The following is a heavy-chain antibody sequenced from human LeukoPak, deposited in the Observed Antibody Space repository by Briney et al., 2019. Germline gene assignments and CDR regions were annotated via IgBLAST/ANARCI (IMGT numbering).Heavy chain of an antibody. Sequence: SVKVSCTASGGTFSSYATSWVRQAPGQGLEWMGRIIPILGIANYAQRFQGRVTITADKSTSTAYMELSSVRSEDTGVYYCARGGGRITGTTFDYWGQGTLVTVSS. CDR2: IIPILGIA. CDR3: ARGGGRITGTTFDY. V-gene: IGHV1-69*04. J-gene: IGHJ4*02. D-gene: IGHD1-20*01. CDR1: GGTFSSYA.